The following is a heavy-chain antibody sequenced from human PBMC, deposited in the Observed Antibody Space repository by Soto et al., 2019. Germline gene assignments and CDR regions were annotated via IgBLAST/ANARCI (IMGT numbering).Heavy chain of an antibody. CDR1: GFSISDYY. Sequence: QVQLVESGGGFVKPGGSLRLSCAASGFSISDYYMSWIRQAPGKGLEWVSYISSSSTYTNYADSVKGRFTISRDNAKNSLHLQMHSLRAEDTAIYYCARDRGPADAWGQGTLVTVSS. V-gene: IGHV3-11*05. D-gene: IGHD3-10*01. J-gene: IGHJ5*02. CDR2: ISSSSTYT. CDR3: ARDRGPADA.